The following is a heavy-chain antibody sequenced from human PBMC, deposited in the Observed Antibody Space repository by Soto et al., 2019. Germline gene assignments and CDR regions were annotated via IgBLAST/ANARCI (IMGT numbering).Heavy chain of an antibody. D-gene: IGHD3-9*01. Sequence: GGSLRLSCAASGFTFSDAWMSWVRQAPGKGLEWVGRGKRQTDGGTTDYAATVKGRFTISRDDSKSTLFLQMNSLKNKDTAVYYCTTDCYCGILTGYASYHYYGLEVWGQGTTVTV. CDR1: GFTFSDAW. CDR3: TTDCYCGILTGYASYHYYGLEV. CDR2: GKRQTDGGTT. V-gene: IGHV3-15*01. J-gene: IGHJ6*02.